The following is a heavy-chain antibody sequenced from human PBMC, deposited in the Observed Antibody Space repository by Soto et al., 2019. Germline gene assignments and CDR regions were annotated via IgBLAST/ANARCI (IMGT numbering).Heavy chain of an antibody. CDR3: ARLYCSGGSCYRAYFDY. D-gene: IGHD2-15*01. Sequence: LRLSCAASGFTFSDYYMSWIRQAPGKGLEWVSYISSSGSTIYYADSVKGRFTISRDNAKNSLYLQMNSLRAEDTAAYYCARLYCSGGSCYRAYFDYWGQGTLVTVSS. CDR2: ISSSGSTI. CDR1: GFTFSDYY. V-gene: IGHV3-11*01. J-gene: IGHJ4*02.